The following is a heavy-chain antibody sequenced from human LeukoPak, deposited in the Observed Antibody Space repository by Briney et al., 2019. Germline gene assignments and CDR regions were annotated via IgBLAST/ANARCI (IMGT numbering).Heavy chain of an antibody. CDR1: GGSISSGGYS. CDR2: IYHSGST. J-gene: IGHJ4*02. V-gene: IGHV4-30-2*02. D-gene: IGHD1-26*01. Sequence: PSQTLSLTCAVSGGSISSGGYSWSWIRQPPGKGLEWIGYIYHSGSTYYNPSLKSRVTISVDTSKNQFSLKLSSVTAADTAVYYCARFSGSYYLSYFDYWGQGTLVTVSS. CDR3: ARFSGSYYLSYFDY.